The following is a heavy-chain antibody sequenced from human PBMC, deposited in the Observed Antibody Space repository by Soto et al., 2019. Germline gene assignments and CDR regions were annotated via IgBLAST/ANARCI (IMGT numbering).Heavy chain of an antibody. CDR2: IYPGDSDT. CDR1: GYSFTSYW. Sequence: GVFLKISCKGSGYSFTSYWIGWVRQMPGKGLEWMGIIYPGDSDTRYSPSFQGQVTISADKSISTAYLQWSSLKASDTAMYYCARFGYSSGWSLPYWGQGTLVTVS. V-gene: IGHV5-51*01. CDR3: ARFGYSSGWSLPY. J-gene: IGHJ4*02. D-gene: IGHD6-19*01.